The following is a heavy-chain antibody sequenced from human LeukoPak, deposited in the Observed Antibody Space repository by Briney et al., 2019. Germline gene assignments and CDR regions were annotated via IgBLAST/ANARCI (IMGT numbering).Heavy chain of an antibody. D-gene: IGHD2-8*01. CDR3: AKDRCSNGIGCYYYYMDV. V-gene: IGHV3-7*01. J-gene: IGHJ6*03. CDR2: IKQDGSEK. CDR1: GFTFSSYW. Sequence: GGSLRLSCAASGFTFSSYWMSWVRQAPGKGLEWVANIKQDGSEKYYVDSEKGRFTISRDNAKNSLFLQMNSLRAEDTAVYYCAKDRCSNGIGCYYYYMDVWGKGTTVTISS.